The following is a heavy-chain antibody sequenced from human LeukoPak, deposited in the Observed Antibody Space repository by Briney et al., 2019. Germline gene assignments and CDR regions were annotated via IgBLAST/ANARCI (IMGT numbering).Heavy chain of an antibody. CDR2: IYSGGST. D-gene: IGHD2-15*01. Sequence: SGGSLRLSCAASGFTVSSNYMSWVRQAPGKGLEWVSVIYSGGSTYYADSVKGRFTISRDNSKNTLYLQMNSLRAEDTAVYYCARDLVDCSGGSCYSGGIDYWGQGTLVTVSS. CDR3: ARDLVDCSGGSCYSGGIDY. V-gene: IGHV3-53*01. CDR1: GFTVSSNY. J-gene: IGHJ4*02.